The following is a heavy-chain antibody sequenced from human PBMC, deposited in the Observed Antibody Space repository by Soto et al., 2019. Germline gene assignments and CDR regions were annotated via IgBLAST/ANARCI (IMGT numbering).Heavy chain of an antibody. D-gene: IGHD3-16*01. CDR3: ARWGTTGGLDV. CDR1: GFTFRSSV. J-gene: IGHJ4*02. V-gene: IGHV3-33*05. CDR2: TSYDGSNN. Sequence: QVQLVESGGGVVQPGTSLRLSCVGSGFTFRSSVIHWVRQAPGKGLEWVALTSYDGSNNFYGDSVKGRFTISRDNSRNTVELQMDSLRLEETALYYCARWGTTGGLDVWSQGTLVSVSS.